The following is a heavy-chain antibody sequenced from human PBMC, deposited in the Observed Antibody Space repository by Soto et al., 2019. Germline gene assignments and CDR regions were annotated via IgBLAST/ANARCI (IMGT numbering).Heavy chain of an antibody. CDR3: ARLIRWNLAVAGHNDY. CDR1: GGSISSSSYY. CDR2: IYYSGST. J-gene: IGHJ4*02. D-gene: IGHD6-19*01. V-gene: IGHV4-39*01. Sequence: ASETLSLTCTVSGGSISSSSYYWGWIRQPPGKGLEWIGSIYYSGSTYYNPSLKSQVTISVDTSKNQFSLKLSSVTAADTAVYYCARLIRWNLAVAGHNDYWGQGTLVTVSS.